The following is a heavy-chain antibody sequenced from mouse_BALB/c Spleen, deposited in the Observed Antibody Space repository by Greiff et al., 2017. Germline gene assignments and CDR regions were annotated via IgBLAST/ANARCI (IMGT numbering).Heavy chain of an antibody. CDR2: IWSGGST. Sequence: VKLMESGPGLVQPSQSLSITCTVSGFSLTSYGVHWVRQSPGKGLEWLGVIWSGGSTDYNAAFISRLSISKDNSKSQVFFKMNSLQANDTAIYYCASYGKHWFAYWGQGTLVTVSA. V-gene: IGHV2-2*02. CDR3: ASYGKHWFAY. D-gene: IGHD2-1*01. J-gene: IGHJ3*01. CDR1: GFSLTSYG.